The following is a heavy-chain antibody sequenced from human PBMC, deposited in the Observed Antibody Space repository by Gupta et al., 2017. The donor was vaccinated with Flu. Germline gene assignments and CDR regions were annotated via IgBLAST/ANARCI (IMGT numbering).Heavy chain of an antibody. CDR3: ARDIDTSSHYSRFDP. D-gene: IGHD3-22*01. CDR2: IWSDGIKK. J-gene: IGHJ5*02. Sequence: QAPGKGLEWVAFIWSDGIKKYYADSVKGRFTVSRDISKDTVCLQMDSLRVEDTAMYYCARDIDTSSHYSRFDPWGQGTLVTVSS. V-gene: IGHV3-33*01.